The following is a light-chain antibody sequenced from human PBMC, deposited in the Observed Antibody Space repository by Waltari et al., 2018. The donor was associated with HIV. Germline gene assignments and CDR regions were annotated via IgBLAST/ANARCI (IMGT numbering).Light chain of an antibody. CDR1: NIGSKS. Sequence: SYVLTQPPSVSVAPGKTARFTCGGNNIGSKSVHWYQQKPGQAPILVIYYDSDRPSGIPERFSGSKSGTSASLAISGLRSEDEAAYYCAAWDDILSGLVFGGGTKLTVL. CDR3: AAWDDILSGLV. CDR2: YDS. J-gene: IGLJ3*02. V-gene: IGLV3-21*04.